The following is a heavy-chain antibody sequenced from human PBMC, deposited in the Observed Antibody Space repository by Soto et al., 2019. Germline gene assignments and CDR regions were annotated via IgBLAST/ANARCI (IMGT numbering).Heavy chain of an antibody. CDR2: IIPIFGTA. D-gene: IGHD6-13*01. J-gene: IGHJ4*02. CDR1: GCTVSSYA. Sequence: GASVKVSCKASGCTVSSYAISCVRQAPGQVLEWMGGIIPIFGTANYAQKFQGRVTITADKSTSTAYMELSSLRSEDTAVYYCASIPEPRLIAAAGTLFDYWGQGTLVTVSS. V-gene: IGHV1-69*06. CDR3: ASIPEPRLIAAAGTLFDY.